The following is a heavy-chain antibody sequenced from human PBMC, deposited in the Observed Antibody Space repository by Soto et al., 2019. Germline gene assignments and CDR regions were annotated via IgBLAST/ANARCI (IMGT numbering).Heavy chain of an antibody. J-gene: IGHJ3*02. Sequence: EVQLLESGGGLVQPGGSLRLSCAASGFTFGSHDMSWVRQAPGKVVEWVSSISVSDPGTYYADSVKGRFTLSRDISKNTLFLQMDSLRAEDTAIYFCTKGTWLDIWGQGTMVTVSP. CDR2: ISVSDPGT. V-gene: IGHV3-23*01. CDR1: GFTFGSHD. CDR3: TKGTWLDI. D-gene: IGHD6-19*01.